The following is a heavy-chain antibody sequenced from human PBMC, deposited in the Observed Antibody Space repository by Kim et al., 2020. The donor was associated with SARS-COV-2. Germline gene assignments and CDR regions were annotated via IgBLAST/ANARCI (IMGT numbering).Heavy chain of an antibody. CDR3: ARYGSGSYMEYYFDY. CDR2: IYYSGST. CDR1: GGSISSSSYY. J-gene: IGHJ4*02. V-gene: IGHV4-39*07. Sequence: SETLSLTCTVSGGSISSSSYYWGWIRQPPGKGLEWIGSIYYSGSTYYNPSLKSRVTISVDTSKNQFSLKLSSVTAADTAVYYCARYGSGSYMEYYFDYWGQGTLVTVSS. D-gene: IGHD3-10*01.